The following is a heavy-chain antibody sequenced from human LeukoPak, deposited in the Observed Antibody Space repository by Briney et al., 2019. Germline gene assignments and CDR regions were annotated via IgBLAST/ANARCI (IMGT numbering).Heavy chain of an antibody. CDR2: ISGSGGST. D-gene: IGHD3-3*01. Sequence: GGSLRLSCAASGFTFSSYAMSWVRQAPGKGLEWVSAISGSGGSTYYADSVKGRFTISRDNSKNTLYLQMNSLRAEDTAVYYCAKQEAGGDFWCGYKDWGQGTLVTVSS. J-gene: IGHJ4*02. V-gene: IGHV3-23*01. CDR3: AKQEAGGDFWCGYKD. CDR1: GFTFSSYA.